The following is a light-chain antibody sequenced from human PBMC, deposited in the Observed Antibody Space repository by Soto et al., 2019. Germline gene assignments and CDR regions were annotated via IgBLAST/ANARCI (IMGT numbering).Light chain of an antibody. CDR3: QRYNNWPLT. Sequence: EIVLTQSPAALSVSPGERVTLSCRASQGIGSTLAWYQQKPGQTPRLLIYDSSTRAIGIPTRFSGSRSGTKLTRTINGLQSEDFAVYYCQRYNNWPLTFGGGTKVDIK. CDR2: DSS. CDR1: QGIGST. V-gene: IGKV3-15*01. J-gene: IGKJ4*01.